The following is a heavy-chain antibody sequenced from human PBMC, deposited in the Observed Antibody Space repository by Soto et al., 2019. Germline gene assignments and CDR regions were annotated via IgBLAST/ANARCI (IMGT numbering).Heavy chain of an antibody. CDR1: GGTFSSYA. CDR2: IIPIFGTA. J-gene: IGHJ4*02. D-gene: IGHD5-12*01. CDR3: ARALEMATIRSLGY. V-gene: IGHV1-69*13. Sequence: GASVKVSCKASGGTFSSYAISWVRQAPGQGLEWMGGIIPIFGTANYAQKFQGRVTITADESTSTAYMELSSLRSEDTAVYYCARALEMATIRSLGYWGRGTLVTVSS.